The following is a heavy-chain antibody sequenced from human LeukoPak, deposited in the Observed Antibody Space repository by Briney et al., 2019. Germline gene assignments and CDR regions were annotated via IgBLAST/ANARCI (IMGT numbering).Heavy chain of an antibody. CDR1: GFTFSTYG. V-gene: IGHV3-23*01. CDR2: ISGSGGST. Sequence: PGGSLRLSCTASGFTFSTYGMNWVRQAPGKGLEWVSAISGSGGSTSYADSVKGRFTISRDNSKNTLYLQMNSLRAEDTAVYYCAKDPGLGAADDYWGQGTLVTVSS. J-gene: IGHJ4*02. D-gene: IGHD6-13*01. CDR3: AKDPGLGAADDY.